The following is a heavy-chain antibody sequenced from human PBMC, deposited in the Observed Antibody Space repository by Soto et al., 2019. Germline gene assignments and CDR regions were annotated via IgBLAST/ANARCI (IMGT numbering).Heavy chain of an antibody. D-gene: IGHD1-26*01. Sequence: QVQLVESGGGVVQPGRSLRLSCAASGFTFSSLGMHWVRQAPGKGLEWVAVIRHDGSNIYYADAVKGRFTISRDNSKDTLYLQMSSMRADDTAVYYCAREGVRPTTLFGYFDYWGQGTLVTVSS. CDR2: IRHDGSNI. CDR1: GFTFSSLG. V-gene: IGHV3-33*01. J-gene: IGHJ4*02. CDR3: AREGVRPTTLFGYFDY.